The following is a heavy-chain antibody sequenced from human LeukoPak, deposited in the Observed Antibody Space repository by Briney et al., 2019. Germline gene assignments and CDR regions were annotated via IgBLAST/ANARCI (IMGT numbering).Heavy chain of an antibody. D-gene: IGHD3-9*01. CDR1: GYTFTSYD. Sequence: ASVKVSCKASGYTFTSYDINWVRQATGQGLEWMGWMNPNSGNTGYAQKFQGRVTMTRNTSISTAYMELSSLRSEDTAVYYCARRPTRETGYYMAFDYWDQGTLVTVSS. CDR2: MNPNSGNT. V-gene: IGHV1-8*01. J-gene: IGHJ4*02. CDR3: ARRPTRETGYYMAFDY.